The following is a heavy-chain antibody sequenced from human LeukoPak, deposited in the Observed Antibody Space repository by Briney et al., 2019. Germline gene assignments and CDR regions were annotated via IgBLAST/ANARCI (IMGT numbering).Heavy chain of an antibody. J-gene: IGHJ4*02. D-gene: IGHD3-22*01. CDR1: GFTFSSYA. Sequence: GGSLRLSCAASGFTFSSYAMDWARQAPGKGLEWVSTITGSGGDTYYADSVKGRFTISRDNSKNTLYLQMNSLRAEDTAIYYCAKDPYVGGGYHFDSWGQGSLVTVSS. CDR2: ITGSGGDT. CDR3: AKDPYVGGGYHFDS. V-gene: IGHV3-23*01.